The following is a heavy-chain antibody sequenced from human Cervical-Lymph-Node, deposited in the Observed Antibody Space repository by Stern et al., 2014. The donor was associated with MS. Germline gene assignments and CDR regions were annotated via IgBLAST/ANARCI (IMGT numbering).Heavy chain of an antibody. D-gene: IGHD6-13*01. CDR2: IWYDGSNP. V-gene: IGHV3-33*01. CDR3: ASAYSSSHYYFDY. Sequence: AQLVDSGGGVVQPGRSLRLSCAASGFSFSRYAMHWVRQAPGKGLEWVALIWYDGSNPSYADAVPGRFTISRDNYKNTLYLQMNSLRAEDTAVYYCASAYSSSHYYFDYWGQGTLVTVSS. J-gene: IGHJ4*02. CDR1: GFSFSRYA.